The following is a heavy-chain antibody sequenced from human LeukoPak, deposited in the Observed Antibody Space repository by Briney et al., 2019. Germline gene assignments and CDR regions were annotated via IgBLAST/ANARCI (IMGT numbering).Heavy chain of an antibody. Sequence: GGSLRLSCAASGFTFSSHWMYWVRQAPGKGLMWVSRCDSDGSGTTYVDSVKGRFTVSRDNAKSTLYLQMSSLRAEDTAVYYCATSSVWGGAFNIWGQGTMVTVSS. CDR3: ATSSVWGGAFNI. CDR1: GFTFSSHW. CDR2: CDSDGSGT. J-gene: IGHJ3*02. V-gene: IGHV3-74*01. D-gene: IGHD3-16*01.